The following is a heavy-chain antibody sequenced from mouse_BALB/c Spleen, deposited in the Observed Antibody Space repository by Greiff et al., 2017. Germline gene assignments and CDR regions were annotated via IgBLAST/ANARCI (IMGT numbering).Heavy chain of an antibody. Sequence: VQLKESGGGLVQPGGSRKLSCAASGFTFSSFGMHWVRQAPEKGLEWVAYISSGSSTIYYADTVKGRFTISRDNPKNTLFLQMTSLRSEDTAMYYCARGVIYYDYDVDWFAYWGQGTLVTVSA. D-gene: IGHD2-4*01. CDR3: ARGVIYYDYDVDWFAY. CDR1: GFTFSSFG. J-gene: IGHJ3*01. CDR2: ISSGSSTI. V-gene: IGHV5-17*02.